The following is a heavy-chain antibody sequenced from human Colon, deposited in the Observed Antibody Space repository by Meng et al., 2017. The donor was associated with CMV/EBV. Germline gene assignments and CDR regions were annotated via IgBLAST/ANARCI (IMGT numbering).Heavy chain of an antibody. CDR2: IYDSGST. V-gene: IGHV4-38-2*02. CDR1: GYSISSGYY. Sequence: SETLSLTCTVSGYSISSGYYWGWIRQPPGKGLEWIGSIYDSGSTYYSPSLKSRVTILVDTSKNQFSLKLSSVTAADTAVYYCARELGQWLATYYFYYAMDVWGQGTTVTVSS. J-gene: IGHJ6*02. D-gene: IGHD6-19*01. CDR3: ARELGQWLATYYFYYAMDV.